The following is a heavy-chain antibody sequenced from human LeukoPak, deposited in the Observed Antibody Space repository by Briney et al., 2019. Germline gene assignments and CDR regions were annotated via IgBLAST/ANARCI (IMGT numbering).Heavy chain of an antibody. V-gene: IGHV3-23*01. CDR2: ISGSGDNT. CDR1: GFTFNNFA. J-gene: IGHJ3*02. D-gene: IGHD3-10*01. Sequence: PGGSLRLSCAASGFTFNNFAMSWVRQAPGKGLEWVSAISGSGDNTYYADSVKGRFTISRDNSKNTLYLQMNSLRAEDTAVYYCAKDLRLMEVDAFDIWGQGTMVTVSS. CDR3: AKDLRLMEVDAFDI.